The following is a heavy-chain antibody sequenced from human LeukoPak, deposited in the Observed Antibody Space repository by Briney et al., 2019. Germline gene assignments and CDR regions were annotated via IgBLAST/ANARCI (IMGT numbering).Heavy chain of an antibody. J-gene: IGHJ3*02. CDR2: INPNSGGT. V-gene: IGHV1-2*02. CDR3: ALRGRLKESYAFDI. Sequence: GASVKVSCKASGYIFTSYAMNWVRQAPGQGLEWMGWINPNSGGTNYAQKFQGRVTMTRDTSISTAYMELSRLRSDDTAVYYCALRGRLKESYAFDIWGQGTMVTVSS. CDR1: GYIFTSYA. D-gene: IGHD3-10*01.